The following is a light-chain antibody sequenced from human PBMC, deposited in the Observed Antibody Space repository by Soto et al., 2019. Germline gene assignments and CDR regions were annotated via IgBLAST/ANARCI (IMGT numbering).Light chain of an antibody. CDR1: QTISSSL. CDR3: QQYGSSLIT. Sequence: ENVLTQSPGTLSLSPGEGATLSCRASQTISSSLLAWYQQKPGQAPRLLIYGASSRATGIPDRFSGSGSGTDFTLTISRLGPEDFAVYYCQQYGSSLITFGQGTRLEIK. V-gene: IGKV3-20*01. J-gene: IGKJ5*01. CDR2: GAS.